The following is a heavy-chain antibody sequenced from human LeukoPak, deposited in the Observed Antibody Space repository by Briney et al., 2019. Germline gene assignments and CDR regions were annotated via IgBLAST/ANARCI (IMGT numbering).Heavy chain of an antibody. CDR3: ARAKAVAAGAYFDY. Sequence: GGSLRLSCAASGFTFSSYWMSWVRQAPGKGLEWVANIKQDGSEKYYVDSVKGRFTISRDNSKNTLYLQMNSLRAEDTAVYYCARAKAVAAGAYFDYWGQGTLVTVSS. D-gene: IGHD6-19*01. CDR2: IKQDGSEK. J-gene: IGHJ4*02. CDR1: GFTFSSYW. V-gene: IGHV3-7*01.